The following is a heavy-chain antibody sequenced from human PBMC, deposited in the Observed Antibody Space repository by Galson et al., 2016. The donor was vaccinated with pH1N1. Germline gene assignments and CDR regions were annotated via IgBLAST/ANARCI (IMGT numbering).Heavy chain of an antibody. Sequence: SLRLSCAASGFTFSSCGMHWVRQAPGKGLEWVAVIWYDGRNKYYADSVKGRFTISRDNSKNTLYLQMNSLRAEDTAVYYCARHQGTGEWGYNFDYWGQGTLVTVSS. V-gene: IGHV3-33*01. CDR1: GFTFSSCG. J-gene: IGHJ4*02. D-gene: IGHD7-27*01. CDR2: IWYDGRNK. CDR3: ARHQGTGEWGYNFDY.